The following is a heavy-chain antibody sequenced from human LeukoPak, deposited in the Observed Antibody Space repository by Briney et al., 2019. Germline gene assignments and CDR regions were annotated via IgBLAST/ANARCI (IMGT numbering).Heavy chain of an antibody. CDR2: ISSSSSYI. Sequence: GGSLRLSCAASGFTFSSYSMNWVRQAPGKGLEWVSSISSSSSYIYYADSVKGRFTISRDNAKNSLYLQMNSLRAEDTAVYYCARDRGVGFGELLMNYWGQGTLVTVSS. CDR1: GFTFSSYS. D-gene: IGHD3-10*01. J-gene: IGHJ4*02. V-gene: IGHV3-21*01. CDR3: ARDRGVGFGELLMNY.